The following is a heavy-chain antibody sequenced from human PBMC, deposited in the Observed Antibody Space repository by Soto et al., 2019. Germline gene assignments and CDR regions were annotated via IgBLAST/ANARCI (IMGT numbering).Heavy chain of an antibody. Sequence: LRLSCAASGFTFSSYGMHWVRQAPGKGLEWVAVIWYDGSNKYYADSVKGRFTISRDNSKNTLYLQMNSLRAEDTAVYYCARGAGKRWYYYDSSGYYYYYGMDVWGQGTTVTVSS. V-gene: IGHV3-33*01. CDR1: GFTFSSYG. CDR2: IWYDGSNK. J-gene: IGHJ6*02. CDR3: ARGAGKRWYYYDSSGYYYYYGMDV. D-gene: IGHD3-22*01.